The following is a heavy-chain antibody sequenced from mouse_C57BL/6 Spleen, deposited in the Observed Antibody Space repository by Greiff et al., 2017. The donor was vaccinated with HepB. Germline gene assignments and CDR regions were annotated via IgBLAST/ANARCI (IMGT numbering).Heavy chain of an antibody. CDR2: IDPEDGET. CDR3: ASTTGSSYERYFDV. Sequence: EVKLMESGAELVKPGASVKLSCTASGFNIKDYYMHWVKQRTEQGLEWIGRIDPEDGETKYAPKFQGKATITADTSSNTAYLQLSSLTSEDTAVYYCASTTGSSYERYFDVWGTGTTVTVSS. V-gene: IGHV14-2*01. D-gene: IGHD1-1*01. J-gene: IGHJ1*03. CDR1: GFNIKDYY.